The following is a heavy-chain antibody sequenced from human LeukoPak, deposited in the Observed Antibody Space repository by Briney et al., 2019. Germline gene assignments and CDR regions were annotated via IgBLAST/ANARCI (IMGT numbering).Heavy chain of an antibody. CDR2: IYYSGST. J-gene: IGHJ3*02. CDR1: GGSISSYY. Sequence: SETLSLTCTVSGGSISSYYWSWIRQPPGKGLEWIGYIYYSGSTNYNPSLKSRVTISVDTSKNQFSLKLSSVTAADTAVYYCVRVLRTMVRGGAFDIWGQGTMVTVSS. D-gene: IGHD3-10*01. CDR3: VRVLRTMVRGGAFDI. V-gene: IGHV4-59*01.